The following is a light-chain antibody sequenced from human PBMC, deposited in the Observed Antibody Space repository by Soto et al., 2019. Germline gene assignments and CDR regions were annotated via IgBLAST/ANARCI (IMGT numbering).Light chain of an antibody. CDR3: SSYTSSITYV. CDR2: DVS. J-gene: IGLJ1*01. CDR1: SNDVGGYSY. V-gene: IGLV2-14*01. Sequence: QSALPQPASVAGSPGQSITISCTGTSNDVGGYSYVSWYQQRPDKAPKLMIYDVSNRPSGVSDRFSVSKSGTTASLTISGLQAADEADYYFSSYTSSITYVFGTGTKLTVL.